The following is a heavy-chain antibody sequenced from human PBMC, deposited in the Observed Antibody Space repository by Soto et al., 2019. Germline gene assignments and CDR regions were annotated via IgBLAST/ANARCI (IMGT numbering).Heavy chain of an antibody. CDR3: AKIICPSIFGVANLFY. D-gene: IGHD3-3*01. J-gene: IGHJ4*02. CDR1: GFTFSSYA. Sequence: EVQLLESGGGLVQPGGSLRLSCAASGFTFSSYAMSWVRQAPVKGLAWVSAISGSGGSTYYADSVKGRFTISRDNSKNPMYLQMNRLRAEDTAVYYCAKIICPSIFGVANLFYWGQGTLVTVSS. CDR2: ISGSGGST. V-gene: IGHV3-23*01.